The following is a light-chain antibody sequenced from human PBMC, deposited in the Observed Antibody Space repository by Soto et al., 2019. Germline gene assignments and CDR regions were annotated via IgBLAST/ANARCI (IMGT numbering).Light chain of an antibody. CDR3: QQYGSSPWT. CDR2: DAS. J-gene: IGKJ1*01. CDR1: QSVSNN. Sequence: VMTQSPGTLSVSPGESATLYCGASQSVSNNLAWYQQTPGQAPRLLIYDASNRATGIPARFSGSGSGTDFTLTISRLEPEDFAVYYCQQYGSSPWTFGQGTKVDIK. V-gene: IGKV3-20*01.